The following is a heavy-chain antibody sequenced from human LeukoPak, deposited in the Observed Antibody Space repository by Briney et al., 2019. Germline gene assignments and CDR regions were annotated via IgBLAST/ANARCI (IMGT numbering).Heavy chain of an antibody. V-gene: IGHV3-48*04. Sequence: GGSLRLSCAASGFTFSSYAMYWVRQAPGKGLEWVAYISYSSYTIHYADSVKGRFTISRDNAKNSLYLQMNSLRAEDTAMYYCARDGDGNFDYWGQGTLVTVSS. CDR1: GFTFSSYA. J-gene: IGHJ4*02. D-gene: IGHD4-17*01. CDR2: ISYSSYTI. CDR3: ARDGDGNFDY.